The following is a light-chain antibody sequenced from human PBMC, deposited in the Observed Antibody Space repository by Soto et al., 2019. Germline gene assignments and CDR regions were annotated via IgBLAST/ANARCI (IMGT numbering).Light chain of an antibody. V-gene: IGLV2-14*01. Sequence: QSVLTQPASVSGSPGQSITISCTGTSRDVGGYNYVSWYQQHPGKAPKLMIYDVSNRPSGVSNRFAGSKSGNTASLTISGLQAEDEADYYCSSYTSSSTLDYVVFGGGTKLTVL. J-gene: IGLJ2*01. CDR3: SSYTSSSTLDYVV. CDR1: SRDVGGYNY. CDR2: DVS.